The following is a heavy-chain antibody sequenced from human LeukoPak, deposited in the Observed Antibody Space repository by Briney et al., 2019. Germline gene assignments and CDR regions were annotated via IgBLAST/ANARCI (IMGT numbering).Heavy chain of an antibody. V-gene: IGHV1-18*01. CDR1: GYTFTSYG. CDR2: ISAYNGNT. D-gene: IGHD6-13*01. Sequence: ASVKVSCKASGYTFTSYGISWVRQAPGQGLEWMGWISAYNGNTNYAQKLQGRVTMTTDTSTSTAYMELRSLRSDDTAVYYCARAPPRYSSSWYNWFDPWGQGTLVTVSS. CDR3: ARAPPRYSSSWYNWFDP. J-gene: IGHJ5*02.